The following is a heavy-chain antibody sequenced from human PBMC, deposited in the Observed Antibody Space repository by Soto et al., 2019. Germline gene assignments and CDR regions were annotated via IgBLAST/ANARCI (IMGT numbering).Heavy chain of an antibody. D-gene: IGHD2-21*01. CDR2: IATTGETT. V-gene: IGHV3-23*01. J-gene: IGHJ4*01. CDR1: GFTFNTYD. Sequence: EVQLLESGGGLVQPGGSLRLSCAASGFTFNTYDMSWVRQAPGTGLEWVSSIATTGETTFYADSVRGRFTISRDNSKNTLFLQINTLRDDETAISYCVRHWGGWGHGTLVTVSS. CDR3: VRHWGG.